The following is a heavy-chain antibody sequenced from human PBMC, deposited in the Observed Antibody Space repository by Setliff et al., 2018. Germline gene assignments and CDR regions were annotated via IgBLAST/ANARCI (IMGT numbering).Heavy chain of an antibody. Sequence: GSLRLSCAASGFTFSNAWMNWVRQAPGKGLEWVGRIKGRTDGLTTDYAAPVKGRFTISRDDSKNTLYLQMNSLRAEDTAIYYCTRHGSFYSDSSGYYYGTDSYYYMDVWGKGTTVTVSS. D-gene: IGHD3-22*01. V-gene: IGHV3-15*07. CDR2: IKGRTDGLTT. CDR3: TRHGSFYSDSSGYYYGTDSYYYMDV. CDR1: GFTFSNAW. J-gene: IGHJ6*03.